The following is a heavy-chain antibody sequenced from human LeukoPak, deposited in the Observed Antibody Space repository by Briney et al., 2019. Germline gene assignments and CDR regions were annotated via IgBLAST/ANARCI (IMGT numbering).Heavy chain of an antibody. CDR3: ARVGGESYYYYYMGV. CDR2: IDPNSGGT. V-gene: IGHV1-2*02. Sequence: TSVNVSCKASGYTFTGYYMHWVRQAPGQGHGLVGWIDPNSGGTTYAQKFQGRVTMTRDTSISTAYMELSRLRSDETAVYYCARVGGESYYYYYMGVWGKGTTVTVSS. J-gene: IGHJ6*03. CDR1: GYTFTGYY. D-gene: IGHD3-16*01.